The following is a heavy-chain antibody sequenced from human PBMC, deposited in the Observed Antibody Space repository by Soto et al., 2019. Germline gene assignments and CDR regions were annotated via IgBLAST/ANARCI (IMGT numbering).Heavy chain of an antibody. Sequence: EVQLLESGGDLAEPGGSLRLSCAASGFAFTHVWMTWVRQAPGRGLERVGRIKRKIDGETTNYAAPVKGRFTISRDDSKNTLYLQMNSLKTDDSAVYYCAADRYCSSNTCPGAFDIWGQGTTV. CDR1: GFAFTHVW. D-gene: IGHD2-2*01. CDR2: IKRKIDGETT. J-gene: IGHJ3*02. CDR3: AADRYCSSNTCPGAFDI. V-gene: IGHV3-15*01.